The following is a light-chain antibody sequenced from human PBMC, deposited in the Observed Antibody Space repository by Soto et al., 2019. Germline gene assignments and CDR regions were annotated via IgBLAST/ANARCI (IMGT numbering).Light chain of an antibody. J-gene: IGLJ2*01. CDR3: CSYAGSSTFV. Sequence: QSALTQPASVSGSPGQSITISCTGTSSDVGSYNLVSWYQQHPGKAPKLMIYEVSKRPSGVSNRFSGSKSGNTASLTIYGLQAEDEADYYCCSYAGSSTFVFGGGTKVTVL. V-gene: IGLV2-23*02. CDR1: SSDVGSYNL. CDR2: EVS.